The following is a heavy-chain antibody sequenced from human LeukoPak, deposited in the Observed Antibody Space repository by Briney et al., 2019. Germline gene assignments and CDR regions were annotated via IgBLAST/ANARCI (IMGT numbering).Heavy chain of an antibody. J-gene: IGHJ4*02. CDR2: INHSGST. Sequence: SETLSLTCAVYGGSFSGYYWSWIRQPPGKGLEWIGEINHSGSTNYNPSLKSRVTISVDTSKNQFSLKLSSVTAADTAVYYCARSPPTDYGDYDPPQDYWGQGTLVTVFS. CDR1: GGSFSGYY. CDR3: ARSPPTDYGDYDPPQDY. V-gene: IGHV4-34*01. D-gene: IGHD4-17*01.